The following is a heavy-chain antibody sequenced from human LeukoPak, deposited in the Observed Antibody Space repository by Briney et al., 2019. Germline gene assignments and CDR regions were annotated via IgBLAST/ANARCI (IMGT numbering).Heavy chain of an antibody. Sequence: GASVKVSCKASGCTFTGYYMHWVRQAPGQGLEWMGWINPNSGGTNYAQKFQGRVTMTRDTSISTAYMEVSRLRSDDTAVYYCARSTVTTLGYFDYWGQGTLVTVSS. CDR3: ARSTVTTLGYFDY. J-gene: IGHJ4*02. CDR1: GCTFTGYY. CDR2: INPNSGGT. V-gene: IGHV1-2*02. D-gene: IGHD4-11*01.